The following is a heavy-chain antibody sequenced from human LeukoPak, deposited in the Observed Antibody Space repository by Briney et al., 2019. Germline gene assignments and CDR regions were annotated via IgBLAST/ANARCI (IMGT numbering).Heavy chain of an antibody. CDR1: GFTFSSYA. CDR3: AKDFRSRGVVVVAATRCFDY. D-gene: IGHD2-15*01. J-gene: IGHJ4*02. V-gene: IGHV3-23*01. Sequence: GGSLRLSCAASGFTFSSYAMSWVRQAPGKGLEWVSAISGSGGSTYYADSVKGRFTISRDNSKNTLYLQMNSLRAEDTAVYYCAKDFRSRGVVVVAATRCFDYWGQGTLVTVSS. CDR2: ISGSGGST.